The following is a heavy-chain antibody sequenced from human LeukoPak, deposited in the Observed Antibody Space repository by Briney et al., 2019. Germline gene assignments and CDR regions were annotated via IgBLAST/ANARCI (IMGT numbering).Heavy chain of an antibody. CDR3: ARVNSRLAYFDY. D-gene: IGHD6-25*01. CDR2: IYHSGNT. J-gene: IGHJ4*02. Sequence: SETLSLTCTVSSYSISSGYYWGWIRQPPGKGLEWIGSIYHSGNTYYNPSLKSRLTISLDTSKNQFSPKLRSVTAADTAVYYCARVNSRLAYFDYWGQGTLVTVSS. CDR1: SYSISSGYY. V-gene: IGHV4-38-2*02.